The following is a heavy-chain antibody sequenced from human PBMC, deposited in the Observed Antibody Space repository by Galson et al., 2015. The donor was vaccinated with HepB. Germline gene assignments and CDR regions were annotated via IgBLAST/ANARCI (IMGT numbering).Heavy chain of an antibody. CDR2: ISNDGSNK. D-gene: IGHD1-14*01. CDR1: GFNFSNYA. V-gene: IGHV3-30-3*01. J-gene: IGHJ4*02. CDR3: ARSRYVKGGVDY. Sequence: LRLSCAVSGFNFSNYAMHWVRQAPGRGLEWVAVISNDGSNKYYAESVNRRFTISRDNSKNTVSLQMASLRVEDTALYYCARSRYVKGGVDYWGQGTLVTVSS.